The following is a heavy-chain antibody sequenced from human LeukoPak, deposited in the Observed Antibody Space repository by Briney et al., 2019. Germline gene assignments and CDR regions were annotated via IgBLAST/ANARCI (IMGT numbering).Heavy chain of an antibody. V-gene: IGHV3-64*04. CDR1: GFTFSSYA. J-gene: IGHJ4*02. D-gene: IGHD1-26*01. CDR3: ASRRDGPYSQMT. CDR2: ISSSGGST. Sequence: GGSLRLSCSASGFTFSSYAMHWVRQAPGKGLEYVSAISSSGGSTYYADSVKGRFTISRDSAKNTLFLQMNSLRAEDTAVYYCASRRDGPYSQMTWGQGVLVTVSS.